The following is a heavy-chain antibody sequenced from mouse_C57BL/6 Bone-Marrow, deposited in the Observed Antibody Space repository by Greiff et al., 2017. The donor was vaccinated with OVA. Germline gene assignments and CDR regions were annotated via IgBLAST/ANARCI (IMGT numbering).Heavy chain of an antibody. V-gene: IGHV1-7*01. J-gene: IGHJ3*01. D-gene: IGHD2-4*01. CDR3: ARSGYDYDAGLTWFAD. Sequence: QVQLKQSGAELAKPGASVKLSCKASGYTFTSYWMHWVKQRPGQGLEWIGYINPSSGYTKYNQKFKDKATLTADKSSSTAYMQLSSLTYEDSAVYYCARSGYDYDAGLTWFADWGQGTLVTVSA. CDR1: GYTFTSYW. CDR2: INPSSGYT.